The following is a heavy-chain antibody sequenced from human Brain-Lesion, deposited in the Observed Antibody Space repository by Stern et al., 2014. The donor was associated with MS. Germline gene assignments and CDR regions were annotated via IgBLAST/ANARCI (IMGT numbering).Heavy chain of an antibody. V-gene: IGHV4-39*01. Sequence: QVQLVQSGPGLVKPSETLSLTCSVSGGSISRSTYYWGWIRQPPGKGLEWIGSIYYSGTTYYNPSLKSRVTIDTSTNPFSPRLTSVTAADTAVYYCARHDGWLPHYWSQGTLVTVSS. D-gene: IGHD5-12*01. J-gene: IGHJ4*02. CDR2: IYYSGTT. CDR3: ARHDGWLPHY. CDR1: GGSISRSTYY.